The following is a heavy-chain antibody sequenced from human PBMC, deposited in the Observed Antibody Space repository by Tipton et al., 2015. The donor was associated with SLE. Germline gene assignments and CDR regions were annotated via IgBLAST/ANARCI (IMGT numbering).Heavy chain of an antibody. CDR3: AKRDYGDPGVGY. Sequence: TLSLTCAVYGGSFSGYYWSWIRQPPGKGLEWIGEINHSGSTNYNPSLKSRVTISVDTSKNQFSLKLSSVTAADTAVYYCAKRDYGDPGVGYWGQGTLVTVSS. V-gene: IGHV4-34*01. CDR1: GGSFSGYY. D-gene: IGHD4-17*01. CDR2: INHSGST. J-gene: IGHJ4*02.